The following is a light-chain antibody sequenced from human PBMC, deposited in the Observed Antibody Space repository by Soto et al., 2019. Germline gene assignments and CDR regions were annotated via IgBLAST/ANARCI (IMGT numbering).Light chain of an antibody. J-gene: IGLJ3*02. CDR1: SSDVGSYNL. V-gene: IGLV2-23*02. CDR2: EVS. Sequence: QSALTQPASVSGSPGQSITISCTGTSSDVGSYNLVSWYQQHPGKAPKLMIYEVSERPSGISNRFSGSKSGNTASLTISGLQAEDEADYYCFSYAGSSTFWVFGGGTKLTVL. CDR3: FSYAGSSTFWV.